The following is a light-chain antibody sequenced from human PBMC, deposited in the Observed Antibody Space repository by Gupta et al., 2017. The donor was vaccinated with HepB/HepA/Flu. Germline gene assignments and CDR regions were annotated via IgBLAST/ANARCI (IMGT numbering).Light chain of an antibody. CDR2: DAS. CDR1: QDISNY. Sequence: DTPMTQSPSPLSASVGDRVSITCQASQDISNYLNWYHQQKPGKAPKILIYDASNLETGVPSRFSGSGSGTEFTFTISSLQPEDIGTYYCQQDSNLPLTFGRGTKVEIK. J-gene: IGKJ4*02. CDR3: QQDSNLPLT. V-gene: IGKV1-33*01.